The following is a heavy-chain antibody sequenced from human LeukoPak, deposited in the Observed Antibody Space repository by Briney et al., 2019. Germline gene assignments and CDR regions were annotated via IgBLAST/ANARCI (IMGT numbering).Heavy chain of an antibody. V-gene: IGHV4-31*03. J-gene: IGHJ4*02. CDR3: ARTSGYYPAFDY. CDR2: IYYSGST. D-gene: IGHD3-22*01. Sequence: PSETLSLTCTVSGGSISSGGYYWSWIRQHPGKGLEWIGYIYYSGSTYYNPSLKSRVTISVDTSKNQFSPKLSSVTAADTAVYYCARTSGYYPAFDYWGQGTLVTVSS. CDR1: GGSISSGGYY.